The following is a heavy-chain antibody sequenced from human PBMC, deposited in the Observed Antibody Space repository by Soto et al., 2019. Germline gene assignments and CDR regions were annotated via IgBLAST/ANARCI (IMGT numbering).Heavy chain of an antibody. CDR2: ISYDGTNK. V-gene: IGHV3-30*18. D-gene: IGHD1-1*01. CDR1: GFSFGRYG. CDR3: AKEYVRPLDY. Sequence: QVKLVESGGGVVQPGRSLRLSCAASGFSFGRYGMHWVRQAPGKGLEWVAVISYDGTNKYYADSVKGRFTISRDNSKNMLYMQMNSLRAEDTAVYYCAKEYVRPLDYWSQGTLVTVSS. J-gene: IGHJ4*02.